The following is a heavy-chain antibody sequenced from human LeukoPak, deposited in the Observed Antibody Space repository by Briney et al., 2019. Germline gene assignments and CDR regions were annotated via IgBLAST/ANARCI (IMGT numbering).Heavy chain of an antibody. Sequence: GGSLRLSCAASGFTFSTYGMHWVRQAPGKGLEWVAIIWYDGTNINYGDSVKGRFTISRDNPKSTLYLQMNSLRAEDTAVYYCARLQASTGYYSLDYWGQGTLVTVSS. J-gene: IGHJ4*02. CDR2: IWYDGTNI. V-gene: IGHV3-33*08. CDR1: GFTFSTYG. CDR3: ARLQASTGYYSLDY. D-gene: IGHD3-22*01.